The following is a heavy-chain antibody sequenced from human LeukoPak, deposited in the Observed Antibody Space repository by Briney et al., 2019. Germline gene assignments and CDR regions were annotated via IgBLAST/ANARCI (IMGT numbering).Heavy chain of an antibody. D-gene: IGHD1-26*01. CDR1: GFSFSNYW. CDR3: ARDRGSQSMDL. Sequence: GGSLRLSCAASGFSFSNYWMSWVRQAPGKGLEWVANIKQDGSEKNYLDSVKGRVTISRDNAKNSLYLQMNSLRVEDTAVYYCARDRGSQSMDLWGQGTTVTVSS. CDR2: IKQDGSEK. J-gene: IGHJ6*02. V-gene: IGHV3-7*01.